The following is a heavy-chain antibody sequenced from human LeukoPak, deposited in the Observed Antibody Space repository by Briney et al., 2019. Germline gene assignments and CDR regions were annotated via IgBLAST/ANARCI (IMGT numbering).Heavy chain of an antibody. CDR1: GGSISSYY. CDR2: TYYSGST. D-gene: IGHD5-24*01. V-gene: IGHV4-59*01. CDR3: ARVRRDGYNPLDYYYYYMDV. J-gene: IGHJ6*03. Sequence: SETLSLTCTVSGGSISSYYWSWIRQPPGKGLEWIGYTYYSGSTNYNPSLKSRVTISVDTSKNQFSLKLSSVTAADTAVYYCARVRRDGYNPLDYYYYYMDVWGKGTTVTVSS.